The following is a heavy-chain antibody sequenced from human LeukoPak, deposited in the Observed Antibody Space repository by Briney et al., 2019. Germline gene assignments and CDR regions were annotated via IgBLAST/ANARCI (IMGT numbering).Heavy chain of an antibody. D-gene: IGHD3-3*01. Sequence: PSQTLSLTCTVSGGSISSGGYYWSWIRQHPGKGLEWIGYIYYSGSTSYNPSLKSRVTMSVDTSKNQFSLKLSSVTAADTAVYYCARDDDFWSGQVFDIWGQGTMVTVSS. J-gene: IGHJ3*02. CDR3: ARDDDFWSGQVFDI. CDR2: IYYSGST. V-gene: IGHV4-31*03. CDR1: GGSISSGGYY.